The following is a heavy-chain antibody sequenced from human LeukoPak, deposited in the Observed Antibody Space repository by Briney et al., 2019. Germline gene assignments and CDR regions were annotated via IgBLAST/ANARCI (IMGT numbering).Heavy chain of an antibody. CDR2: ITSIGSYM. V-gene: IGHV3-21*01. CDR3: AREVYGVHYFDH. CDR1: GFTFSSYT. J-gene: IGHJ4*02. Sequence: PGGSLRLSCAASGFTFSSYTMHWVRQAPGEGLEWVSSITSIGSYMYYADSMKGRFTISRDNAKNSLYLQMNSLRAEDTAVYYCAREVYGVHYFDHWGQGTLVTVSS. D-gene: IGHD4-17*01.